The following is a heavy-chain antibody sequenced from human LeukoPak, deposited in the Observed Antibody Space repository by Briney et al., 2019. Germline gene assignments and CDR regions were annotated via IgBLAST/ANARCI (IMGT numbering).Heavy chain of an antibody. D-gene: IGHD6-13*01. CDR2: IYHSGST. J-gene: IGHJ4*02. CDR3: ASLFIAAAETGGSDFDY. CDR1: GGSISSSNW. V-gene: IGHV4-4*02. Sequence: SGTLSLTCAVSGGSISSSNWWSWVRQPPGKGLEWIGEIYHSGSTNYNPSLKSRVTISVDKSKNQFSLKLSSVTAADTAVYYCASLFIAAAETGGSDFDYWGQGTLVTVSS.